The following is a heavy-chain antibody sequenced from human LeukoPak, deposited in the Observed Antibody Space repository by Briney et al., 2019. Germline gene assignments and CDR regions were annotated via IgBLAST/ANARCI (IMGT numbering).Heavy chain of an antibody. D-gene: IGHD5-12*01. Sequence: GGSLRLSCAASGITFSSYGMCWVRQAPGKGLEWVSSISSTGGTTYYADSVKGRFTISRDNSKNTLYLQMNSLRAEDTAVYYCASGIVATGVGAFDIWGQGTMVTVSS. CDR2: ISSTGGTT. V-gene: IGHV3-23*01. CDR3: ASGIVATGVGAFDI. J-gene: IGHJ3*02. CDR1: GITFSSYG.